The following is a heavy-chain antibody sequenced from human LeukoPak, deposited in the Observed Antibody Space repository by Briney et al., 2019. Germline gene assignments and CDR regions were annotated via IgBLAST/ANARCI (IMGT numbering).Heavy chain of an antibody. D-gene: IGHD3-10*01. V-gene: IGHV3-33*01. CDR3: ARDLSWFGEFDY. Sequence: GRPLRLSCAASGFTFSSYGMHWVRQAPGKGLEWVAVIWYDGSNKYYADSVKGRFTISRDNSKNTLYLQMNSLRAEDTAVYYCARDLSWFGEFDYWGQGTLVTVSS. CDR1: GFTFSSYG. J-gene: IGHJ4*02. CDR2: IWYDGSNK.